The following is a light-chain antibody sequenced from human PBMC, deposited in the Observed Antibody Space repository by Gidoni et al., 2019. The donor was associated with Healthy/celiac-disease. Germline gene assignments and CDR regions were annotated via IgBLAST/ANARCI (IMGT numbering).Light chain of an antibody. V-gene: IGKV4-1*01. J-gene: IGKJ1*01. Sequence: DIVMTQSPDSLAVSLGESSTINCKSSQSVLYSSNNKNYLAWYQQKPGQPPKLLIYWASTREPGVPDRFSGSGSGTDFTLTISSLQAEDVAVYYCQQYYSTPWTFGQGTKVEIK. CDR2: WAS. CDR1: QSVLYSSNNKNY. CDR3: QQYYSTPWT.